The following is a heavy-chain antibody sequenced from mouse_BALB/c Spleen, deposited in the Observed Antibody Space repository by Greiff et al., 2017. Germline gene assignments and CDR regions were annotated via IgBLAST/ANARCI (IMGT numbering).Heavy chain of an antibody. V-gene: IGHV3-2*02. J-gene: IGHJ2*01. CDR2: ISYSGST. Sequence: EVQLQESGPGLVKPSQSLSLTCTVTGYSITSDYAWNWIRQFPGNKLEWMGYISYSGSTSYNPSLKSRISITRDTSKNQFFLQLNSVTTEDTATYYCARELYYRYDGVHFDYWGQGTTLTVSS. CDR1: GYSITSDYA. D-gene: IGHD2-14*01. CDR3: ARELYYRYDGVHFDY.